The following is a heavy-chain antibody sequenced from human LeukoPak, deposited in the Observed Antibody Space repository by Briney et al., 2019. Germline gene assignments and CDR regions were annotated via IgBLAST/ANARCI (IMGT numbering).Heavy chain of an antibody. CDR1: GVSITNGDYY. J-gene: IGHJ5*02. CDR3: ARPQTSGHEFSS. Sequence: SEALSLTCAVSGVSITNGDYYWTWIRQPPGKGLEWIGYTYYTGSSYYNPSLQSRVTISVDTSKNQFSLKVNSVTAADTAVYYCARPQTSGHEFSSWGQGILVTVSS. CDR2: TYYTGSS. D-gene: IGHD5-12*01. V-gene: IGHV4-30-4*01.